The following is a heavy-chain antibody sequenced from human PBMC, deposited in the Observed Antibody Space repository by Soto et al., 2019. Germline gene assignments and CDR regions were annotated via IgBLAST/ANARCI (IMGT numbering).Heavy chain of an antibody. V-gene: IGHV4-39*01. CDR3: ARPPRDYDSSGYYSRDYGY. CDR1: GGSISSGGYY. J-gene: IGHJ4*02. Sequence: PSETLSLTCTVSGGSISSGGYYWGWIRQPPGKGLEWIGSIYYSGSTYYNPSLKSRVTISVDTSKNQFSLKLSSVTAADTAVYYCARPPRDYDSSGYYSRDYGYWGQGTLVTVSS. CDR2: IYYSGST. D-gene: IGHD3-22*01.